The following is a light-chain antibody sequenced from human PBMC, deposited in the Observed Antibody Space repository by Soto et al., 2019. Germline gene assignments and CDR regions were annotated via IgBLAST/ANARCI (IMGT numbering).Light chain of an antibody. J-gene: IGKJ1*01. CDR3: QQYGSSFWT. Sequence: EIVLTQSPGTLSLSPGERATLSCRASQSVSSSYLAWYQQKPGQAPRLLIYDTSSRATGIPDRFSGSGSGTDFTLTIIRLEPEDFAVYYCQQYGSSFWTFGQGTKVEIK. V-gene: IGKV3-20*01. CDR1: QSVSSSY. CDR2: DTS.